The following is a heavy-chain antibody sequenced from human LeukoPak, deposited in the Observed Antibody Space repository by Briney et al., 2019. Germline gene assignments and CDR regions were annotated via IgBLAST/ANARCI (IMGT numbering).Heavy chain of an antibody. D-gene: IGHD3-22*01. CDR1: GGSISSYY. Sequence: SETLSLTCTVSGGSISSYYWSWIRQPPGKGLEWIGYIYYSGSTNYNPSLKSRVTISVDTSKNQFSLKLSPVTAADTAVYYCARSSPPFYYDSSGYSFDYCGQGTLVTVSS. CDR3: ARSSPPFYYDSSGYSFDY. V-gene: IGHV4-59*01. CDR2: IYYSGST. J-gene: IGHJ4*02.